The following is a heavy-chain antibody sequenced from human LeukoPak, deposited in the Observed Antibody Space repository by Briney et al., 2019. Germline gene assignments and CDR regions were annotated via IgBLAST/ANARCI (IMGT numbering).Heavy chain of an antibody. CDR1: GFTFSSSS. V-gene: IGHV3-48*02. J-gene: IGHJ4*02. Sequence: PGGSLRLSCAASGFTFSSSSMNWVRQAPGKGLEWVSYISSSSSTMYYADSVKGRFTISRDNAKNSLYLQMNSLRDEDTAVYYCARRLDYDGGFDYWGQGTLVTVFS. CDR3: ARRLDYDGGFDY. D-gene: IGHD3-16*01. CDR2: ISSSSSTM.